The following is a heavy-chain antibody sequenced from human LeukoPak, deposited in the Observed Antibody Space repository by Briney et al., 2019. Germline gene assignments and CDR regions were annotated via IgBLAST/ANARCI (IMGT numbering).Heavy chain of an antibody. CDR2: ISGSGDST. J-gene: IGHJ4*02. Sequence: PGGSLRLSCAASGFTFNSFAMSWVRQAPGKGLEWVSAISGSGDSTYYADSVKGRFTISRDNAKNTLYLQMNTLRVEDTAVYYCARGSWSAADTNIDYWGQGTLVTVSS. D-gene: IGHD6-13*01. CDR1: GFTFNSFA. CDR3: ARGSWSAADTNIDY. V-gene: IGHV3-23*01.